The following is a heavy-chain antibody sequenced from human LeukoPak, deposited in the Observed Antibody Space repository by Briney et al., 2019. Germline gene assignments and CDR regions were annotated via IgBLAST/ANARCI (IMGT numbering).Heavy chain of an antibody. J-gene: IGHJ4*02. V-gene: IGHV3-48*01. CDR1: GFTFSRSS. CDR3: ARDLVAAAGTTFDY. D-gene: IGHD6-13*01. Sequence: PGGSLRLSCAASGFTFSRSSMNWVRQAPGKGLEWVSYISSSSSIIYYADSVRGRFTISRDNAKNSLYLQMNSLRAEDTAAYYCARDLVAAAGTTFDYWGQGTLATVSS. CDR2: ISSSSSII.